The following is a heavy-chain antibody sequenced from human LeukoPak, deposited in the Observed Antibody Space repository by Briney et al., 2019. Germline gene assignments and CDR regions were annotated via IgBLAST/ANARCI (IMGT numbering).Heavy chain of an antibody. J-gene: IGHJ4*02. CDR1: GFTVSTNY. CDR2: LHRDGTT. Sequence: GGSLRLSCAASGFTVSTNYMSWVRLAPGKGLEWVSLLHRDGTTHYAESVTGRFTIFTDNSKNTLYLQMNSLRVEDTAVYYCAGRRKEAAAYDHWGQGTLVTVSS. CDR3: AGRRKEAAAYDH. D-gene: IGHD6-13*01. V-gene: IGHV3-66*01.